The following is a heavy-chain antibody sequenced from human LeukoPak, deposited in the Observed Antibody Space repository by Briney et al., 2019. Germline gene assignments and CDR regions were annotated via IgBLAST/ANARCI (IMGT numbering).Heavy chain of an antibody. V-gene: IGHV4-59*01. J-gene: IGHJ2*01. CDR2: IYYSGST. D-gene: IGHD1-20*01. CDR3: ARNNFLRVFRPRYFDL. CDR1: GGSISSYY. Sequence: SETLSLTCTVSGGSISSYYWSWIRQPPGKGLEWIGYIYYSGSTNYHPSLKSRVTISVDTSKNQFSLKLSSVTAADTAVYYCARNNFLRVFRPRYFDLWGRGTLVTVSS.